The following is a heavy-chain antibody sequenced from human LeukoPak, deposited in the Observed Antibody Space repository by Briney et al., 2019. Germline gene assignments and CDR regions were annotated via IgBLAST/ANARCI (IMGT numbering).Heavy chain of an antibody. V-gene: IGHV3-48*03. CDR3: ARDGTTSRYNWFDS. Sequence: GGSLRLSCAASGFSLSSFQMNWVRQAPGKGLEWISYISDSGTTEYYADSVKGRFTISRDNAKNSLYLQMNSLTGEDTALYYCARDGTTSRYNWFDSWGQGTLVTVSS. J-gene: IGHJ5*01. D-gene: IGHD1-7*01. CDR2: ISDSGTTE. CDR1: GFSLSSFQ.